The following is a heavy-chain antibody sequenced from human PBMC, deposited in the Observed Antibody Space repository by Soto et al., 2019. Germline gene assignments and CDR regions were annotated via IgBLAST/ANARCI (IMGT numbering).Heavy chain of an antibody. V-gene: IGHV4-34*01. D-gene: IGHD6-13*01. Sequence: SETLSLTCAVYGGSFSGYYWSWIRQPPGKGLEWIGEINHSGSTNYNPSLKSRVTISVDTSKNQFSLKLSSVTAADTAVYYCARYSSSWFYYYYYGMDVWGQGTTVTVSS. J-gene: IGHJ6*02. CDR3: ARYSSSWFYYYYYGMDV. CDR1: GGSFSGYY. CDR2: INHSGST.